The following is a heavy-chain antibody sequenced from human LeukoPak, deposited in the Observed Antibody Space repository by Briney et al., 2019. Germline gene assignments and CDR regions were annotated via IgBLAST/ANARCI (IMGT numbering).Heavy chain of an antibody. D-gene: IGHD3-10*01. CDR3: AKEDRGMVRGVIRFDI. CDR1: GFTFSSYG. V-gene: IGHV3-30*18. CDR2: ISYDGSNK. Sequence: PGGSLRLSCAASGFTFSSYGMHWVRQAPGKGPEWGAVISYDGSNKYYADSVKGRFTISRDNSKNTLYLQMNSLRAEDTAVYYCAKEDRGMVRGVIRFDIWGQGTMVTVSS. J-gene: IGHJ3*02.